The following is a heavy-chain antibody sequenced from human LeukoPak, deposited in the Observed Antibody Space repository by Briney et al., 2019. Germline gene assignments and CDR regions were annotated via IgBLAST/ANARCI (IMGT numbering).Heavy chain of an antibody. CDR3: TTRPPVVALDAFDI. V-gene: IGHV3-15*01. CDR1: GFTFSNAW. J-gene: IGHJ3*02. D-gene: IGHD3-22*01. CDR2: IKSKTDGGTT. Sequence: GGSLRLSCAASGFTFSNAWMSWVRQAPGKGLEWVGRIKSKTDGGTTDYAAPVKGRFTISRDDSKNTLYLQMNSLKTEDTAVYYCTTRPPVVALDAFDIWGQGTMVTVFS.